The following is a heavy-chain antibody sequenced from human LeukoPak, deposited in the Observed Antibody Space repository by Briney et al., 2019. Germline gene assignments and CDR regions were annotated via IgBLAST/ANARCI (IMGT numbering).Heavy chain of an antibody. CDR3: AKLSEGEMATIPSGAAFDI. D-gene: IGHD5-24*01. J-gene: IGHJ3*02. CDR1: GFTFSSYA. CDR2: ISGSGGST. Sequence: GGSLRLSCAASGFTFSSYAMSWVRQAPGKGLEWVSAISGSGGSTYYADSVKGRFTISRDNSKNTLYLQMNSLRAEDTAVYYCAKLSEGEMATIPSGAAFDIWGQGTMVTVSS. V-gene: IGHV3-23*01.